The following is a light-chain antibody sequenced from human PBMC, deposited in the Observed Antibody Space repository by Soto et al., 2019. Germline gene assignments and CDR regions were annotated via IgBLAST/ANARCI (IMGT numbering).Light chain of an antibody. Sequence: QSVLTKPASVSGSPGQSITISCTGTSSDVGGYIYVSWYQQHPGKAPKLMIYDVTSRPSGVSYRFSGSKSGNTASLTISGLQAEDEADYYCSSYTTSSSYVFGTGTKVTLL. J-gene: IGLJ1*01. CDR2: DVT. CDR1: SSDVGGYIY. CDR3: SSYTTSSSYV. V-gene: IGLV2-14*01.